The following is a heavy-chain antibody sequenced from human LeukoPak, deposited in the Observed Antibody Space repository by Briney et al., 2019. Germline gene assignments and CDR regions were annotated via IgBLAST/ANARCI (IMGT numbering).Heavy chain of an antibody. Sequence: GGSLRLSCAASGFPFSSYGMSWVRQTPGKGLEWIAVINGDGYMTYYADSVKGRFAVFRDSSENTLYLQMGSLRVDDTAVYYCTKAQGMTHWFFDYWGRGALVTVTS. J-gene: IGHJ2*01. CDR1: GFPFSSYG. V-gene: IGHV3-23*01. CDR2: INGDGYMT. CDR3: TKAQGMTHWFFDY.